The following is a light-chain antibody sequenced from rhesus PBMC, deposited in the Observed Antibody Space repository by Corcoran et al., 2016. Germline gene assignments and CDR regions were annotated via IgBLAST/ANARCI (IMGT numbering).Light chain of an antibody. CDR3: LQDYTLPFS. Sequence: DIQMTQSPSSLSASVGDRVTVTCRASQGIDKELSWYQQKPGKAPILLIFATSNLKTGVSSRCSGSGSGTDYTLTISSLQPEDVATYFCLQDYTLPFSFGQGTKVEIK. J-gene: IGKJ2*01. V-gene: IGKV1-94*01. CDR2: ATS. CDR1: QGIDKE.